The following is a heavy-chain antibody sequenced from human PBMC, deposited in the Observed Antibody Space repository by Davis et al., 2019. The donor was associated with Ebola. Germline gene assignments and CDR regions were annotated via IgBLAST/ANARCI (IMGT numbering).Heavy chain of an antibody. CDR1: GYTFTVYY. V-gene: IGHV1-2*02. J-gene: IGHJ4*02. CDR2: ISPNTGGT. D-gene: IGHD1-26*01. CDR3: ARVASGSFNFDY. Sequence: ASVKVSCKASGYTFTVYYMHWVRQAPGQGLEWMGWISPNTGGTIYAQKFQDRVTMTRDTSISTAYMELSRLRSDDTAVYYCARVASGSFNFDYWGQGTLVTVSS.